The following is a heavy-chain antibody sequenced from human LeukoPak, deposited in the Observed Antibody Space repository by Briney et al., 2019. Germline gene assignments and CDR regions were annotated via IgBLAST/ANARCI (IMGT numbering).Heavy chain of an antibody. Sequence: SETLSLTCTVSGGSISSSSYYWGWIRQPPGKGLEWIGSIYYSGSTYCNPSLKSRVTISVDTSKNQFSLKLSSVTAADTAVYYCARDRLQYYGSGSYYRAAPPPFDYWGQGTLVTVSS. CDR3: ARDRLQYYGSGSYYRAAPPPFDY. CDR2: IYYSGST. CDR1: GGSISSSSYY. D-gene: IGHD3-10*01. V-gene: IGHV4-39*07. J-gene: IGHJ4*02.